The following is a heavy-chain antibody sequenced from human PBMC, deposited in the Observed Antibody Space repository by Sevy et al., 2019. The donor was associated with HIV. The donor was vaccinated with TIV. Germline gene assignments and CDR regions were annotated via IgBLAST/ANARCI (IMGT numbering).Heavy chain of an antibody. D-gene: IGHD3-3*01. CDR2: IYRTGPT. CDR3: ARDQNPTIFALPYGMDV. J-gene: IGHJ6*02. V-gene: IGHV4-30-2*01. CDR1: GGSITTSTYS. Sequence: SETLSLTCAVSGGSITTSTYSWSWIRQPPGKGLEWIGNIYRTGPTYYNPSLKGRVTISLNRSKNHFYLDLNSVTAADTAIYYCARDQNPTIFALPYGMDVWGQGTTVTVSS.